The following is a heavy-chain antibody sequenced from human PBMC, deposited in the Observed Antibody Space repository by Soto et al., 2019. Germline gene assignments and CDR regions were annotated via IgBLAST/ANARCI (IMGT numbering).Heavy chain of an antibody. Sequence: PGGSLRLSCAASGFTFSSYSMNWVRQAPGKGLEWVSSISSSSSYIYYADSVKGRFTISRDNAKNSLYLQMNSLRAEDTAVYYCARSGIEAAGSRFAFDIWGQGTMVTVSS. CDR3: ARSGIEAAGSRFAFDI. J-gene: IGHJ3*02. CDR2: ISSSSSYI. V-gene: IGHV3-21*01. D-gene: IGHD6-13*01. CDR1: GFTFSSYS.